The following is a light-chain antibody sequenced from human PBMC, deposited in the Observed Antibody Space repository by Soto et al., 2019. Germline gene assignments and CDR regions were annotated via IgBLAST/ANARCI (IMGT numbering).Light chain of an antibody. CDR3: QQYYTTPLT. Sequence: DIVMTQSPDSLAVSLGERVTINCKSSQSLLYNSNKENYLAWYQQKPGQPPRLIISWASALGSGVPDRISGSGSGTDFALTISSLQAEDVSIYYCQQYYTTPLTFGGGTRVEIK. V-gene: IGKV4-1*01. CDR2: WAS. CDR1: QSLLYNSNKENY. J-gene: IGKJ4*01.